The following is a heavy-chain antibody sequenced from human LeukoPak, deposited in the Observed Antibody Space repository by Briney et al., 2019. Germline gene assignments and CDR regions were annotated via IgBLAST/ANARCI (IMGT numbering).Heavy chain of an antibody. D-gene: IGHD6-19*01. Sequence: PGGSLRLSCAASGFTFSSYWMSWVRQAPGKGLEWVANIKQDGSEKYYVDSVKGRFTISRDNAKNSLYLQMNSLRAEDTAVYYCARTGLIAVAGTRDYYYYGMDVWGQGTTVTVSS. V-gene: IGHV3-7*01. J-gene: IGHJ6*02. CDR2: IKQDGSEK. CDR1: GFTFSSYW. CDR3: ARTGLIAVAGTRDYYYYGMDV.